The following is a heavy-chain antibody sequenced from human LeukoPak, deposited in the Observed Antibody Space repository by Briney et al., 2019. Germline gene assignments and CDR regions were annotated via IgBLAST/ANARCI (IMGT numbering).Heavy chain of an antibody. D-gene: IGHD3-3*01. Sequence: PGGSLRLSCAASGFSLSNYAMSWVRQAPGKGLEWVSGISDSGGTTYYADSVKGRFTISRDNSKNTLYLQMNSLRAEDTAVYYCAKDRRRFWSGYLDYWGQGALVTVSS. CDR3: AKDRRRFWSGYLDY. CDR2: ISDSGGTT. J-gene: IGHJ4*02. V-gene: IGHV3-23*01. CDR1: GFSLSNYA.